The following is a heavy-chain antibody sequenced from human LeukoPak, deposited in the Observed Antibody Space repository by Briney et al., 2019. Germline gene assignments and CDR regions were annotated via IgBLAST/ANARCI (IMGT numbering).Heavy chain of an antibody. Sequence: KPGGSLRLSCAASGFTFSSYNMNWVRQAPGKGLEWVSSITSGSSYIYYADSVKGRFTISRDNAKNSLYLQMNSLRAEDTAVYYCARDGGWWELLIYYYYYMDVWGKGTTVTVSS. D-gene: IGHD1-26*01. J-gene: IGHJ6*03. V-gene: IGHV3-21*01. CDR2: ITSGSSYI. CDR3: ARDGGWWELLIYYYYYMDV. CDR1: GFTFSSYN.